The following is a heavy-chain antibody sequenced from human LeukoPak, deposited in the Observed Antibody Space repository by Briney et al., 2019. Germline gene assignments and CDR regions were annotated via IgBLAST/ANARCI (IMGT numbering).Heavy chain of an antibody. Sequence: SETLSLTCTVSGGSISSYYWSWIRQPPGKGLEWIGYIYYSGSTNYNPSLKSRVTISVDTSKNQFSLKLSSVTAADTAVYYCARGGGYCSGGSCKFDYWDQGTLVTVSS. CDR3: ARGGGYCSGGSCKFDY. D-gene: IGHD2-15*01. CDR2: IYYSGST. V-gene: IGHV4-59*12. CDR1: GGSISSYY. J-gene: IGHJ4*02.